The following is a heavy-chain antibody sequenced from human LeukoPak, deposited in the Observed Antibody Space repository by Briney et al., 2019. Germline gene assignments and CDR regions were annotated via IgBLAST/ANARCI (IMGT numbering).Heavy chain of an antibody. J-gene: IGHJ6*03. V-gene: IGHV1-8*02. CDR3: ARTGPTYYYYYYMDV. CDR2: MSPNSGNT. CDR1: GYTFTSYG. D-gene: IGHD1-14*01. Sequence: ASVKVSCKASGYTFTSYGINWVRQATGQGLEWMGWMSPNSGNTGYAQKFQGRVTMTRNTSISTAYMELSSLRSEDTAVYYCARTGPTYYYYYYMDVWGKGTTVTVSS.